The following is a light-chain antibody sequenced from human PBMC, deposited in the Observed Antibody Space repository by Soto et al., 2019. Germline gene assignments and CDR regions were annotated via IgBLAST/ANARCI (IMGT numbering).Light chain of an antibody. CDR3: ASWDDSLSGL. V-gene: IGLV1-47*01. J-gene: IGLJ2*01. CDR1: SSNIGSNY. Sequence: QSVLTQPPSASGTPGQRVTISCSGSSSNIGSNYVYWYQQLPGTAPKLLIYRNNQRPSGVPDRFSGSKSGTSASLAISGLRSEDEADYDFASWDDSLSGLFGGGTKITVL. CDR2: RNN.